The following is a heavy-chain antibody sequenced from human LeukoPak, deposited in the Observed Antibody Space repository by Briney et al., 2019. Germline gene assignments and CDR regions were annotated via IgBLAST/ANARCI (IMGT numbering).Heavy chain of an antibody. CDR1: GYSISSGYY. D-gene: IGHD6-13*01. CDR2: IYHSGST. J-gene: IGHJ1*01. V-gene: IGHV4-38-2*02. Sequence: SETLSLTCTVSGYSISSGYYWGWIRQPPGKGLEWIGSIYHSGSTYYNPSLKSRVTILVDTSKNQFSLKLSSVTAADTAVYYCASYILTSIAAAGPPLAEYFQHWGQGTLVTVSS. CDR3: ASYILTSIAAAGPPLAEYFQH.